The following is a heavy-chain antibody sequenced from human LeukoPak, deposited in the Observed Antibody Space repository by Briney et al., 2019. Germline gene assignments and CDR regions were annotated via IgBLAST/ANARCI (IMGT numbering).Heavy chain of an antibody. CDR1: GFTFSSYW. CDR2: IKQDGSEK. J-gene: IGHJ6*03. D-gene: IGHD3-3*01. V-gene: IGHV3-7*01. Sequence: GGSLRLSCAASGFTFSSYWMSWVRQAPGKGLEWVANIKQDGSEKYYVDSVKGRFTISRDNAKNSLYLQMNSLGAEDTAVYYCARDEKGYDFWSGAYYYYMDVWGKGTTVTVSS. CDR3: ARDEKGYDFWSGAYYYYMDV.